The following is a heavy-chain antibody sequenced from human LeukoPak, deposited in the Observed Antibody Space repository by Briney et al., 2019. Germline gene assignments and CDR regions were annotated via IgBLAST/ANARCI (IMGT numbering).Heavy chain of an antibody. Sequence: GGSLRLSCAASGFTFSNYGMHWVRQAPGKGLEWVAVIATDGRDKKYADSVKGRFTISRDNSKNTLYLEMNSLRPEDTAVYHCAKDSKVAAAGYSFDSWGQGTLVTVSS. CDR1: GFTFSNYG. D-gene: IGHD6-13*01. V-gene: IGHV3-30*18. CDR3: AKDSKVAAAGYSFDS. J-gene: IGHJ4*02. CDR2: IATDGRDK.